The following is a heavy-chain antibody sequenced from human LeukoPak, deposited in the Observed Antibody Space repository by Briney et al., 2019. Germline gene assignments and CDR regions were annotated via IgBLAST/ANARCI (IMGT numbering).Heavy chain of an antibody. V-gene: IGHV3-30*18. CDR1: GFTFSSYG. D-gene: IGHD5/OR15-5a*01. J-gene: IGHJ5*02. CDR2: ISYDGSNK. CDR3: AKDVSTAAGFDP. Sequence: PGGSLRLSCAASGFTFSSYGMHWVRQAPGKGLEWVAVISYDGSNKYYADSVKGRFTISRDNSKNTLYLQMNSLRAEDTAVYYCAKDVSTAAGFDPWGQGTLVTVSS.